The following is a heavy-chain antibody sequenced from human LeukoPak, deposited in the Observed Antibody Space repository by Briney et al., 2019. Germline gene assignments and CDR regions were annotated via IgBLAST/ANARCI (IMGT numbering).Heavy chain of an antibody. J-gene: IGHJ1*01. CDR3: AKDLDSTDLYDNAD. D-gene: IGHD6-19*01. CDR2: IGTNEQRT. CDR1: GFTFSRYA. V-gene: IGHV3-23*01. Sequence: PGGSLRLSCVASGFTFSRYAMNWVRQTPGKGLEWVSLIGTNEQRTYYADSVKGRFTISRDNSKNTLFLQMNSLRAEDTAVYYCAKDLDSTDLYDNADWGQGTLVTVSS.